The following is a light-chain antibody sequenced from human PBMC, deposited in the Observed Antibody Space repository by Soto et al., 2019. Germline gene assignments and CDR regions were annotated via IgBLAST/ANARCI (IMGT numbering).Light chain of an antibody. Sequence: EIVMTQSPGTLSVSPGERATLSCRASQSVSSSLDWYQQKPGQAPRLLIYRASTRATDIPARFSGSGSGTEFTLTISSLRSEDFAVYYCKQYNSWPYTFGQGTKLEIK. CDR2: RAS. CDR1: QSVSSS. V-gene: IGKV3-15*01. J-gene: IGKJ2*01. CDR3: KQYNSWPYT.